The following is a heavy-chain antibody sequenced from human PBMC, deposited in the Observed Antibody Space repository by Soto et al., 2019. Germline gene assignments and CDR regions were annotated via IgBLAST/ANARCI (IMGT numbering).Heavy chain of an antibody. CDR2: IGTAGDT. CDR1: GFTFSSYD. J-gene: IGHJ6*02. V-gene: IGHV3-13*04. D-gene: IGHD1-26*01. Sequence: GGSLRLSCAASGFTFSSYDMHWVRQATGKGLEWASAIGTAGDTYYPGSVKGRFTISRDNAKNSLYLQMNSLRAGDTAVYYCARTYSGSYSGYYYGMDVWGQGTTVTVSS. CDR3: ARTYSGSYSGYYYGMDV.